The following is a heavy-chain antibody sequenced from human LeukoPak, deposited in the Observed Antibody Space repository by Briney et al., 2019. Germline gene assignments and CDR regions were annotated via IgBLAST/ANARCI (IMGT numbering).Heavy chain of an antibody. CDR1: GLTFIGIYD. D-gene: IGHD6-13*01. J-gene: IGHJ6*02. CDR3: AGYNGMDV. Sequence: GRSLRLSCAASGLTFIGIYDMHWVRPAPGKGLEWVAVIWYDGSKEYDADSVKGRFTISRDNSKKTLYLQMTSLRAEDTAAYYCAGYNGMDVWGQGPTVTVSS. V-gene: IGHV3-33*01. CDR2: IWYDGSKE.